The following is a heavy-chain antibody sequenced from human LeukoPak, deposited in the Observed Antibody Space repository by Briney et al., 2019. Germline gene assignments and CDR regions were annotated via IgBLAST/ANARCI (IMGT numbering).Heavy chain of an antibody. V-gene: IGHV3-66*01. J-gene: IGHJ4*02. D-gene: IGHD3-22*01. CDR2: IYAAGSI. Sequence: GGSLRLSCAASGFTVSSNYMSWVRQAPGKGLEWVSVIYAAGSIYYADSVKGRFTTSRDNSQNTLYLQMNSLRAEDTAVYYCARGRSYYYDSTGSFDYWGQGTLVTVSS. CDR1: GFTVSSNY. CDR3: ARGRSYYYDSTGSFDY.